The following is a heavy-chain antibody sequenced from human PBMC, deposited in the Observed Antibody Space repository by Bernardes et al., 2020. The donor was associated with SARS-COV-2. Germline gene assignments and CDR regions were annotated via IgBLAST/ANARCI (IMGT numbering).Heavy chain of an antibody. V-gene: IGHV4-34*01. CDR2: INHSGST. CDR1: GGSFSGYY. D-gene: IGHD2-8*01. Sequence: SETLSLTCAVYGGSFSGYYWNWIRQPPGKRLEWIGEINHSGSTNYNPSLKSRVTISVDPSKNQFSLKLNSVTAADTAVYYCARESCSNGVCSEIFDSWGQGTLVTVSS. CDR3: ARESCSNGVCSEIFDS. J-gene: IGHJ4*02.